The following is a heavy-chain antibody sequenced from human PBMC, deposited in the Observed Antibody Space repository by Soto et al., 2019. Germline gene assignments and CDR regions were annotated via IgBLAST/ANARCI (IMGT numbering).Heavy chain of an antibody. V-gene: IGHV4-61*01. D-gene: IGHD3-3*01. CDR3: ARGVHGRITIFGVVIPPPDV. CDR1: GGSVSSGSYY. CDR2: IYYRGST. J-gene: IGHJ6*02. Sequence: SETLSLTCTVSGGSVSSGSYYWSWIRQPPGEGLGWIVYIYYRGSTNYNPSLKSRVTISVDTSKNQFSLKLSSVTAADTAVYYCARGVHGRITIFGVVIPPPDVWGQGTTVTVSS.